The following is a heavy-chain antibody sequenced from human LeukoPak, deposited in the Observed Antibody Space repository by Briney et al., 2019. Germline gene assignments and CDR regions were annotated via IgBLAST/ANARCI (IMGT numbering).Heavy chain of an antibody. V-gene: IGHV6-1*01. Sequence: SQTLSLTCAISGDSVSSNSAAWNWIRQSPSRGLEWLGRTYYRSKWYNDYAVSVKSRITINPDTSKNQFSLQLNSVTPEDTAVYYCARDYPQWLVRADAFDIWGQGTMVTVSS. CDR1: GDSVSSNSAA. CDR3: ARDYPQWLVRADAFDI. CDR2: TYYRSKWYN. D-gene: IGHD6-19*01. J-gene: IGHJ3*02.